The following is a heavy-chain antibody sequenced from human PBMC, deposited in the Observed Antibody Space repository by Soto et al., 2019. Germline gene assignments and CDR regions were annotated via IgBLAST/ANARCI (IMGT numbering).Heavy chain of an antibody. CDR3: ARTLRGCSAGSCSSWFDP. V-gene: IGHV4-30-2*06. CDR1: GGSIISGVYS. J-gene: IGHJ5*02. D-gene: IGHD2-15*01. CDR2: IYQSGSA. Sequence: QLQLQESGSGLVKPSETLSLTCGVSGGSIISGVYSWSWIRQSPGKGLEWIGYIYQSGSAFYNPSLRGRVTISIDRSKNQFSLKLSSLTAADTAVYHCARTLRGCSAGSCSSWFDPWGQGTLVTVSS.